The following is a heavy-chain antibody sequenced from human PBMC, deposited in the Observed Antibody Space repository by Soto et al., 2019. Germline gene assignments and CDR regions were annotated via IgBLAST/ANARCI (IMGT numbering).Heavy chain of an antibody. V-gene: IGHV3-15*01. Sequence: EVQLVESGGGLVKPGGSLRLSCAASGFTFTKAWMSWVRQAPGKGLEWVGRIKSHADGGTRDYAAPLNGRFSISRDDSKNTLYLQLNSLKTEDTAVYYCATDDHDSGGYPLTFHYWGQGTLVTVSS. CDR3: ATDDHDSGGYPLTFHY. D-gene: IGHD3-22*01. CDR1: GFTFTKAW. J-gene: IGHJ4*02. CDR2: IKSHADGGTR.